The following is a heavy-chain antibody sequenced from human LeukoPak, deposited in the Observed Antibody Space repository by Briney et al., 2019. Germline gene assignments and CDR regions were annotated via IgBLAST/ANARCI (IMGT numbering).Heavy chain of an antibody. J-gene: IGHJ4*02. CDR3: AKDYKYGGNSALDN. D-gene: IGHD4-23*01. CDR2: ISGSGGTT. V-gene: IGHV3-23*01. CDR1: GFTFGSYG. Sequence: PGGSLRLSCAASGFTFGSYGMSWVRQAPGKGLEWVSVISGSGGTTFYAASVRGRFTVSRDNSKKTIYLQMNNLRAEDTAVYYCAKDYKYGGNSALDNWGQGTLVTVSS.